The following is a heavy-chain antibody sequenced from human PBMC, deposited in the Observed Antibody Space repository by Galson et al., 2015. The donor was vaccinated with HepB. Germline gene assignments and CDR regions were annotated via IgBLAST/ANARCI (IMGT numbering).Heavy chain of an antibody. Sequence: TLSLTCTVSGGSINSDDYYWSWIRQPPGKGLEWIGYISYSGSTYYNPSLKTRVTVSIDTSKNQFSLKLSSVTAADTAVYYCARDLRFSHNDYYYGMDVWGQGTTVTVSS. J-gene: IGHJ6*02. CDR2: ISYSGST. CDR1: GGSINSDDYY. CDR3: ARDLRFSHNDYYYGMDV. D-gene: IGHD1-14*01. V-gene: IGHV4-30-4*01.